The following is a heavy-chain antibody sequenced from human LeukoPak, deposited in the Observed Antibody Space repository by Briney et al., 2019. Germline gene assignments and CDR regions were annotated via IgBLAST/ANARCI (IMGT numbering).Heavy chain of an antibody. D-gene: IGHD5-24*01. CDR3: AKAVDLATISVDI. J-gene: IGHJ3*02. CDR1: GFTFDSYG. CDR2: ISGSGVYT. Sequence: GGTLRLSCAASGFTFDSYGMNWVRQAPGKGLEWVSGISGSGVYTYYADSVKGRFTISRGNSKNTLYLLMNSLRVDDTAVYYCAKAVDLATISVDIWGQGTMVTVSS. V-gene: IGHV3-23*01.